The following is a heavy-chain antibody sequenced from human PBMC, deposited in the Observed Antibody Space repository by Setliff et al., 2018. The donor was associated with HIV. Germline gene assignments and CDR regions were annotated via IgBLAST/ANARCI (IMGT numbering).Heavy chain of an antibody. Sequence: CPSPGFTFSNYWMSWVRQAPGKGLEWVAHINQDGSEKNHVDSVKGRFTISRDNARNSLYLQMNSLKADDTAVYYCARDVAVAGTEFWGQGTLVTVSS. CDR2: INQDGSEK. CDR1: GFTFSNYW. D-gene: IGHD6-19*01. V-gene: IGHV3-7*01. CDR3: ARDVAVAGTEF. J-gene: IGHJ4*02.